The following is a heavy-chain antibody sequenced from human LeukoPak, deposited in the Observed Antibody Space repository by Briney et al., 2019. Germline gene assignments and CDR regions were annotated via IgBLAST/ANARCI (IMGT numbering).Heavy chain of an antibody. V-gene: IGHV3-23*01. Sequence: PGGSLRLSCAASGFTFSSYAMNWVRQAPGKGLEWVSAIGGSGGGTYYADSVKGRFTISRDNSKNTLYLQMNSLRVEDTAVYYCAKGRGSYDWYFDLWGRGTLVTVSS. CDR1: GFTFSSYA. CDR2: IGGSGGGT. D-gene: IGHD1-26*01. CDR3: AKGRGSYDWYFDL. J-gene: IGHJ2*01.